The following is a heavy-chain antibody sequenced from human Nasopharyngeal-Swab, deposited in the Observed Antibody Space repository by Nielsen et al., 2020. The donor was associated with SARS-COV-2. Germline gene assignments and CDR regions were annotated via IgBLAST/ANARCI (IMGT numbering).Heavy chain of an antibody. CDR1: GFTFDDYG. CDR2: INWNGGST. CDR3: ARAPLGAAFDI. V-gene: IGHV3-20*01. J-gene: IGHJ3*02. Sequence: GESLKISCAASGFTFDDYGMSWVRQAPGKGLEWVSGINWNGGSTGYADSVKGRFTIPRDNAKNSLYLQMNSLRAEDTALYHCARAPLGAAFDIWGQGTMVTVSS.